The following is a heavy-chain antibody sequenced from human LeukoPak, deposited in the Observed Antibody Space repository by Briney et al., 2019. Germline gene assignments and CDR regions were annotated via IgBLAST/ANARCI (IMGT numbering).Heavy chain of an antibody. CDR3: ARENIAAAAEGWFDP. CDR2: INPSGGST. Sequence: GASVKVSCKASGYTFTSYYMHWVRQAPGQGLEWMGIINPSGGSTSYAQKFQGRVTMTRDTSTSTVYMELSSLRSEDTAVYYCARENIAAAAEGWFDPWGQGTLVTVSS. J-gene: IGHJ5*02. D-gene: IGHD6-13*01. V-gene: IGHV1-46*01. CDR1: GYTFTSYY.